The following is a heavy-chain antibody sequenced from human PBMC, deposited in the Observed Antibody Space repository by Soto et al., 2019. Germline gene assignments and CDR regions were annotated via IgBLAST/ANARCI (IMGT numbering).Heavy chain of an antibody. V-gene: IGHV3-33*01. CDR1: GFTVSSYG. CDR3: ARAKFGGVIVRYYYMDV. Sequence: GGSLRLSCAASGFTVSSYGMDWVRQAPGKGLEWVAVIWYDGSNKYYADSVKGRFTISRDNSKNTLYLQMNSLRAEDTAVYYCARAKFGGVIVRYYYMDVWGKGTTVTVSS. D-gene: IGHD3-16*02. CDR2: IWYDGSNK. J-gene: IGHJ6*03.